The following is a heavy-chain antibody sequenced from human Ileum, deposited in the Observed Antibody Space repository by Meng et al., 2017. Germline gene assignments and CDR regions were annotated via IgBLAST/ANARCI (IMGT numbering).Heavy chain of an antibody. CDR2: IYYGGST. D-gene: IGHD4-17*01. V-gene: IGHV4-39*01. CDR1: SGSFTTNNYY. CDR3: ARRAHYGDPPR. Sequence: QLQESGPGLVNPSQTLSLTFIVSSGSFTTNNYYWVWLRRPPGKGLEWIGSIYYGGSTYYNPSLKSRVTISVDTSTNQFSLKLISVTAADTAVYYCARRAHYGDPPRWGQGTLVTVSS. J-gene: IGHJ4*02.